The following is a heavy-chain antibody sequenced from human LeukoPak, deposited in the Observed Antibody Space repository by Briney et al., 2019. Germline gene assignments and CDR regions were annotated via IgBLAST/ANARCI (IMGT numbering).Heavy chain of an antibody. Sequence: PSETLSLTCTVSGGSISDYYWSWIRQPPGKGLEWIGYIYYSGSTNYNPSLKSRVTISVDTSKNQFSLKLSSVIAADTAVYYCARDNFGYCSGGSCYSNTFDIWGQGTMVTVSS. CDR2: IYYSGST. D-gene: IGHD2-15*01. V-gene: IGHV4-59*01. J-gene: IGHJ3*02. CDR3: ARDNFGYCSGGSCYSNTFDI. CDR1: GGSISDYY.